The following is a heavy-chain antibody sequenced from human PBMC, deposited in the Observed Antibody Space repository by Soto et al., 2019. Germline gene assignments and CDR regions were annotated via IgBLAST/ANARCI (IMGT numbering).Heavy chain of an antibody. CDR3: ATPQPGIASAEFDY. Sequence: QVQLVQSGAEVKKPGSSVKVSCKASGGTFSSYAISWVRQDPGQGLEWMGGIIPSFGTANYAQKFQGRVTITADESTSTAYMELSSLRSEDTAVYYCATPQPGIASAEFDYWGQGTLVTVSS. J-gene: IGHJ4*02. CDR2: IIPSFGTA. V-gene: IGHV1-69*12. D-gene: IGHD6-13*01. CDR1: GGTFSSYA.